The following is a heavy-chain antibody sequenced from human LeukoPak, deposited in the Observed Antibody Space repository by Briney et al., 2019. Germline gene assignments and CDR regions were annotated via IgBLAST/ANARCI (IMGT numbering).Heavy chain of an antibody. V-gene: IGHV4-59*01. CDR2: IYYSGST. J-gene: IGHJ4*02. CDR1: GGSISSYY. D-gene: IGHD3-22*01. Sequence: PSETLSLTCTVSGGSISSYYWSWIRQPPGKVLERIGYIYYSGSTNYNPSLKSRVTISVDTSKNQFSLKLSSVTAADTAVYYCARSEPAYYYDSSGYSLTTNYFDYWGQGTLVTVSS. CDR3: ARSEPAYYYDSSGYSLTTNYFDY.